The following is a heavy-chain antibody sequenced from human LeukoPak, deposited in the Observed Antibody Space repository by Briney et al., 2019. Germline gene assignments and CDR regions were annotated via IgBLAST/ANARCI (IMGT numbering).Heavy chain of an antibody. D-gene: IGHD4-11*01. CDR1: GFTFDDYA. V-gene: IGHV3-9*01. CDR2: ISWNSGSI. Sequence: GGSLRLSCVASGFTFDDYAMHWVRQAPGKGLEWVSGISWNSGSIGYADSVKGRFTISRDNAKNSLSLQMNSLRAEDTAVHYCARGATATVIDYCGQGTLVTVSS. J-gene: IGHJ4*02. CDR3: ARGATATVIDY.